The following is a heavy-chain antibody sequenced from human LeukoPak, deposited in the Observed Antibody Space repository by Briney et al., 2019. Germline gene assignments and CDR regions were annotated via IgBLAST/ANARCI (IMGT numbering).Heavy chain of an antibody. CDR2: ISSGSSYI. CDR3: ARGVGYYYDSSGYYFDY. J-gene: IGHJ4*02. Sequence: GGSLRLSCAASAFTFSSYGMNWVRQAPGKGLEWVSSISSGSSYIFYADSVKGRLTISRDNAKNSLYLQMDSLRAEDTAVYYCARGVGYYYDSSGYYFDYWGQGTLVTVSS. D-gene: IGHD3-22*01. CDR1: AFTFSSYG. V-gene: IGHV3-21*01.